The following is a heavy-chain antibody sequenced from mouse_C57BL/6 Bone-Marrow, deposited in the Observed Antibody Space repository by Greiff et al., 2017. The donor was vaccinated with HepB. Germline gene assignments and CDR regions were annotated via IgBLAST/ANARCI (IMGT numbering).Heavy chain of an antibody. CDR3: ARRGWLLGGFAY. CDR1: GYTFTSYG. J-gene: IGHJ3*01. V-gene: IGHV1-81*01. CDR2: IYPRSGNT. Sequence: VQVVESGAELARPGASVKLSCKASGYTFTSYGISWVKQRTGQGLEWIGEIYPRSGNTYYNEKFKGKATLTADKSSSTAYMELRSLTSEDSAVYFCARRGWLLGGFAYWGQGTLVTVSA. D-gene: IGHD2-3*01.